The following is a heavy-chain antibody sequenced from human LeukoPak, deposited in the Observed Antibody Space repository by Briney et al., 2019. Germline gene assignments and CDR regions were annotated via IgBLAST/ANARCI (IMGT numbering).Heavy chain of an antibody. V-gene: IGHV1-18*01. J-gene: IGHJ6*02. D-gene: IGHD5-18*01. CDR3: ARVQVDTAMATHYYYGMDV. CDR2: ISAYNGNT. Sequence: ASMKVSCKASGGTFSSYAISWVRQAPGQGLEWMGWISAYNGNTNYAQKLQGRVTMTTDTSTSTAYMELRSLRSDDTAVYYCARVQVDTAMATHYYYGMDVWGQGTTVTVSS. CDR1: GGTFSSYA.